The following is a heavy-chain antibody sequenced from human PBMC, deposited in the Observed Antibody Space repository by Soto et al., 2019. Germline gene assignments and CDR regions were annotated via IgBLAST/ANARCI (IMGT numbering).Heavy chain of an antibody. CDR3: AKGWFYDVLTGPDS. CDR1: GFTFNSYG. V-gene: IGHV3-30*18. D-gene: IGHD3-9*01. Sequence: GGSLRLSWAASGFTFNSYGMRWVRQAPGKGLEWVAVISYNANKTYYADSVKGRFSISRDNSKNTLYLQMNSLRVDDTAIYYCAKGWFYDVLTGPDSWGQGTLVTVSS. J-gene: IGHJ5*01. CDR2: ISYNANKT.